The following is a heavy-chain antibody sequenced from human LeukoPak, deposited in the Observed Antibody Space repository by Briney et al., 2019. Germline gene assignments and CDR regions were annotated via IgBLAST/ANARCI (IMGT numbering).Heavy chain of an antibody. CDR3: TSNLYYDFWSGYLDAFDI. V-gene: IGHV3-15*01. D-gene: IGHD3-3*01. CDR1: GFTFSNAW. J-gene: IGHJ3*02. CDR2: IKSKTDGGTT. Sequence: PGGSLRLSCAASGFTFSNAWMSWVRQAPGKGLEWVGRIKSKTDGGTTDYAAPMKGRFTISRDDSKNTLYLQMNSLKTEDTAVYYCTSNLYYDFWSGYLDAFDIWGQGTMVTVSS.